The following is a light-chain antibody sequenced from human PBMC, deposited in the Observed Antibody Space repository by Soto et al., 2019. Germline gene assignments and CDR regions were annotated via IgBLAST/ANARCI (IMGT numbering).Light chain of an antibody. CDR3: SSDTNLKTRACV. Sequence: QSALTQPASVSGSPGQSITISCTGTSGDIGSYNRVSWYQQHPGKAPKLIIYEVTDRPSGVSNRISGSKSGDTAAMTISGRQAEDEAEYYCSSDTNLKTRACVFGTGTKVTVL. CDR1: SGDIGSYNR. V-gene: IGLV2-14*01. CDR2: EVT. J-gene: IGLJ1*01.